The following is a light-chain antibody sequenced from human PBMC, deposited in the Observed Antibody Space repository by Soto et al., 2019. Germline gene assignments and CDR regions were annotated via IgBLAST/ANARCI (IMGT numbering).Light chain of an antibody. CDR3: CSYAGSSYFV. J-gene: IGLJ1*01. CDR1: SSDVGSYNL. Sequence: QSALAQPASVSGSPGRSITISCTGTSSDVGSYNLVSWYQQHPGKAPKLIIYEGSKRPSGVSNRFSGSKSGNTASLTISGLQAEDEADYYCCSYAGSSYFVFGSGTKVTV. V-gene: IGLV2-23*01. CDR2: EGS.